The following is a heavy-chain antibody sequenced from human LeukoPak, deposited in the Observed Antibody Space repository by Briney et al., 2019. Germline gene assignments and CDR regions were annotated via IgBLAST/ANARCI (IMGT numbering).Heavy chain of an antibody. CDR2: MNPNSGNT. V-gene: IGHV1-8*01. J-gene: IGHJ4*02. D-gene: IGHD3-22*01. CDR3: ARGRGYDRTGYVYYFDF. CDR1: GYSFTSYD. Sequence: ASVKVSCKASGYSFTSYDINWVRQAPGQGFEWVGWMNPNSGNTGHAQEFQGRVTMTRDTSMSTAYMELSSLRYEDMAVYYCARGRGYDRTGYVYYFDFWGQGTLVTVSS.